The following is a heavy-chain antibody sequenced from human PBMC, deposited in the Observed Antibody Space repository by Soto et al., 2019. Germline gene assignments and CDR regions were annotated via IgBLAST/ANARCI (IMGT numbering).Heavy chain of an antibody. CDR2: ISGSRDNI. D-gene: IGHD2-15*01. CDR3: ARGACITCYYDDWYDT. Sequence: QVQLVESGGGLVKPGGSLRVSCAASGFSFSDYYMTWIRQAPGKGLEWVSYISGSRDNIHYADSVKGRFTISRDNAKNSLYLQMDSLRVEDTAVDYCARGACITCYYDDWYDTWGQGTLVTVSS. CDR1: GFSFSDYY. V-gene: IGHV3-11*01. J-gene: IGHJ5*02.